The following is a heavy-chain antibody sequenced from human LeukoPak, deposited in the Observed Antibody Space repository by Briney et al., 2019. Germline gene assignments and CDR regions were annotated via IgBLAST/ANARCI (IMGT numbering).Heavy chain of an antibody. Sequence: GGSLRLSCVASGFPLSSYSINWIRQAPGKGLEWVSYISPSSGNIYYLDSVQGRLTVSRDNDRNSLFLQIDSPTAEDTAVYFCVRVKGTYFDYWGQGALVTVSS. CDR2: ISPSSGNI. D-gene: IGHD1-1*01. V-gene: IGHV3-48*01. J-gene: IGHJ4*02. CDR3: VRVKGTYFDY. CDR1: GFPLSSYS.